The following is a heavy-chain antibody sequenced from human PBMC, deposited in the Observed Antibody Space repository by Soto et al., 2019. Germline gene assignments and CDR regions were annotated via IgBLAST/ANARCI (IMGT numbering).Heavy chain of an antibody. D-gene: IGHD2-8*01. CDR1: CFPFFERY. V-gene: IGHV3-11*01. CDR3: ARDRYCTNGVCSYYYYYMDV. J-gene: IGHJ6*03. CDR2: ISSSGSTI. Sequence: GGSPNLSCASTCFPFFERYMSWKVKAAGKGLEWGSYISSSGSTIYYADSVKGRFTISRDNAKNSLYLQMNSLRAEDTAVYYCARDRYCTNGVCSYYYYYMDVWGKGT.